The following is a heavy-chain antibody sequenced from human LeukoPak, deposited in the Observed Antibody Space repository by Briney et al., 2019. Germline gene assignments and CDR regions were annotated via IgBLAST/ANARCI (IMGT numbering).Heavy chain of an antibody. CDR2: IKQDGSEK. J-gene: IGHJ5*02. D-gene: IGHD2-15*01. CDR3: VRDVIGYCSAPKCSWWFDP. Sequence: PGGSLRLSCAASGFTLRSYWMSWVRQAPGKGLEWVANIKQDGSEKYIVDSVKGRFTMSRDNAKNSVYLQMNSLRVEDTAVYYCVRDVIGYCSAPKCSWWFDPWGQGTLVTVSS. V-gene: IGHV3-7*05. CDR1: GFTLRSYW.